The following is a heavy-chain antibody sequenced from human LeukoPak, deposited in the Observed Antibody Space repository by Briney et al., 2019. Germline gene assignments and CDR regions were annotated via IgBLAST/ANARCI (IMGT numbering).Heavy chain of an antibody. CDR3: AKGRSGSYSPTWDY. CDR1: GFTFSSYS. V-gene: IGHV3-21*04. D-gene: IGHD1-26*01. Sequence: PGGSLRLSCAASGFTFSSYSMNWVRQAPGKGLEWVSSISNSSSYIYYADSVKGRFTISRDNAKNSLYLQMNSLRAEDTAVYYCAKGRSGSYSPTWDYWGQGTLVSVSS. CDR2: ISNSSSYI. J-gene: IGHJ4*02.